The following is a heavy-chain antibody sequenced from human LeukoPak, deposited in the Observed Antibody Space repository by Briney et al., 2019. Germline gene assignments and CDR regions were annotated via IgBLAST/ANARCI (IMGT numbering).Heavy chain of an antibody. D-gene: IGHD5-24*01. CDR1: GGSFSGYY. J-gene: IGHJ4*02. CDR2: INHSGNT. V-gene: IGHV4-34*01. Sequence: SETLSLTCAVYGGSFSGYYWSWIRQPPGKGLEWIGEINHSGNTNYNPSLKSRVTISVDTSKNQFSLKLSSVTAADTAVYYCARRDGYNYNYWGQGTLVTVSS. CDR3: ARRDGYNYNY.